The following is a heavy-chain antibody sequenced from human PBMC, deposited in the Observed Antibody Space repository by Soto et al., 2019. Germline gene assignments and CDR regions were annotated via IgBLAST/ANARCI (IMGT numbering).Heavy chain of an antibody. CDR1: GFTFTSSA. D-gene: IGHD3-10*01. CDR2: IVVGSGNT. J-gene: IGHJ4*02. Sequence: SVKVSCKXSGFTFTSSAVQWVRQARGQRLEWIGWIVVGSGNTNYAQKFQERVTITRDMSTSTAYMELSSLRSEDTAVYYCAALTFRIRGVILLPVSPHDYWGQGTLVTVSS. V-gene: IGHV1-58*01. CDR3: AALTFRIRGVILLPVSPHDY.